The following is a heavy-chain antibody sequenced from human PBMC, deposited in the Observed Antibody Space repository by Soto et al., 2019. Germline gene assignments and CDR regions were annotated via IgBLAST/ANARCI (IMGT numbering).Heavy chain of an antibody. Sequence: GASVKVSCKASGYTFSSNVNHWVRQAPGQRLEWMGWINVGDGNTIYSQKFQGRVTITRDTSAGTAYMELSSLRSEDTAVYYCAAGSGYSTWHIDYWGQGTLVTVSS. V-gene: IGHV1-3*01. CDR1: GYTFSSNV. CDR2: INVGDGNT. J-gene: IGHJ4*02. D-gene: IGHD3-22*01. CDR3: AAGSGYSTWHIDY.